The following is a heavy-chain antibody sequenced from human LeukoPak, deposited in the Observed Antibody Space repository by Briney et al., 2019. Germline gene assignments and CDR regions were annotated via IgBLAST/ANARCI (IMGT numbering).Heavy chain of an antibody. CDR2: IHTSGTT. CDR1: GDSMSYYY. D-gene: IGHD4-23*01. Sequence: SETLSLTCTVSGDSMSYYYWNFIRQPAGKGLEWIGRIHTSGTTYYSASLKSRVSMSVDSSRNQFSLRLTSVTAADTAIYFCARGDYYGGGGRNWFDVWGQGTLVTVSS. J-gene: IGHJ5*02. V-gene: IGHV4-4*07. CDR3: ARGDYYGGGGRNWFDV.